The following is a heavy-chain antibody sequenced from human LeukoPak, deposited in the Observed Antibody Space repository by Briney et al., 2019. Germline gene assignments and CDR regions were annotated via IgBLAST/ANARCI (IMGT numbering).Heavy chain of an antibody. J-gene: IGHJ6*03. V-gene: IGHV4-34*01. CDR1: GGSFSGYY. D-gene: IGHD2-8*01. CDR2: INHSGSN. Sequence: SETLSLTCAVYGGSFSGYYWSWIRQPPGKGLEWIGEINHSGSNNYNPSLKSRATISVDTSKNQFSLKLSSVTAADTAAYYCARASNGMVYARWIRYYMDVWGKGTTVTVSS. CDR3: ARASNGMVYARWIRYYMDV.